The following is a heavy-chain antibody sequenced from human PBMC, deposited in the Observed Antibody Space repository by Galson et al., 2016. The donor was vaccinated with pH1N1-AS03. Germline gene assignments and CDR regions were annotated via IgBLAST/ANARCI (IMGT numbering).Heavy chain of an antibody. CDR2: IKSKTKRDRT. CDR3: TAVESGLDH. V-gene: IGHV3-15*01. J-gene: IGHJ4*02. CDR1: EFTLSNVW. Sequence: SLRLSCAASEFTLSNVWMCWVRQAPGRGLEWVGRIKSKTKRDRTDYAAPVKGRFSISIDDSKNTLYLQMNSLKTSDTAVYYCTAVESGLDHWGQGTLVTGSS.